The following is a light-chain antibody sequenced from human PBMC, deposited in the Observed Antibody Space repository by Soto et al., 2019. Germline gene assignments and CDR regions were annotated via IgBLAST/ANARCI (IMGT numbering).Light chain of an antibody. CDR2: GAS. CDR1: QSVSLS. V-gene: IGKV3-15*01. J-gene: IGKJ1*01. CDR3: QQYHNWSPWT. Sequence: EIVLTQSPATLSVSRGDSATLSCRASQSVSLSLAWFQMRPGQPPRLLIYGASTRATDIPARFSGSGSGTDFTLPISSLQSEDFAVYFCQQYHNWSPWTFGQGTKVEHK.